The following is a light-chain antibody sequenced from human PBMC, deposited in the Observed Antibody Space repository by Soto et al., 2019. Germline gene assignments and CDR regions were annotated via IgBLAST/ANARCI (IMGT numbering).Light chain of an antibody. CDR3: QQFDSSPNT. CDR2: AAS. CDR1: QSISSSF. V-gene: IGKV3-20*01. Sequence: EIVLTQSPGTLSLSPGERATLSCRASQSISSSFLAWYQQKPGQAPRLLIYAASTRATGIPDRFSGSGSATDFTLTISRLEPEDFAVYYCQQFDSSPNTFGGGTKAEIK. J-gene: IGKJ4*01.